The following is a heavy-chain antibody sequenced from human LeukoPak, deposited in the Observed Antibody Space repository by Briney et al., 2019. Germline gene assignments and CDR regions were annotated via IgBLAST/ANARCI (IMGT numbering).Heavy chain of an antibody. J-gene: IGHJ4*02. CDR2: INHSGST. CDR1: GGSFSGYY. CDR3: AKEMGFKIREVMLGFFDY. V-gene: IGHV4-34*01. D-gene: IGHD3-10*01. Sequence: SETLSLTCAVYGGSFSGYYWSWIRQPPGKGLEWIGEINHSGSTNYNPSLKSRVTISVDTSKNQFSLKLSSVTAADTAVYYCAKEMGFKIREVMLGFFDYWGQGTLVTVSS.